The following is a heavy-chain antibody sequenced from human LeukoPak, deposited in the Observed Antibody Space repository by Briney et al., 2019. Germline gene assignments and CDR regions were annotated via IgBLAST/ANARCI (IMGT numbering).Heavy chain of an antibody. J-gene: IGHJ4*02. CDR1: GFTFSSYS. Sequence: GGSLRLSCAASGFTFSSYSMNWVRQAPGKGLEWVSSISSSSSSYIYYADSVKGRFTISRDNSKNTLYLQMNSLRAEDTAVYYCARDGLVGPFSYWGQGTLVTVSS. D-gene: IGHD1-26*01. V-gene: IGHV3-21*01. CDR3: ARDGLVGPFSY. CDR2: ISSSSSSYI.